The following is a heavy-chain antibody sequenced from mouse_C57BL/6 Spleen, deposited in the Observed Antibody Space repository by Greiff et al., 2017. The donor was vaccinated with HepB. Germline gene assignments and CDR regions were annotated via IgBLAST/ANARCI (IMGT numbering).Heavy chain of an antibody. CDR2: INPNNGGT. CDR3: AREGYYPFAY. Sequence: EVQLQQSGPELVKPGASVKIPCKASGYTFTDYNMDWVKQSHGKSLEWIGDINPNNGGTIYNQKFKGKAKLTVDKSSSTAYMELRSLTSEETAVYYFAREGYYPFAYWGQGTLVTVSA. CDR1: GYTFTDYN. J-gene: IGHJ3*01. D-gene: IGHD2-3*01. V-gene: IGHV1-18*01.